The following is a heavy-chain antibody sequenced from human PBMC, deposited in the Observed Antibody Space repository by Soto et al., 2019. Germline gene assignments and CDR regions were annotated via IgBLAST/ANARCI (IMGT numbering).Heavy chain of an antibody. CDR1: GDSVSSNSAA. D-gene: IGHD2-2*01. V-gene: IGHV6-1*01. CDR2: TYYRSKWYN. CDR3: ARRLIVVVPAATYYYGMDV. Sequence: TLSLTCAISGDSVSSNSAAWNWIRQSPSRGLEWLGRTYYRSKWYNDYAVSVKSRITINPDTSKNQFSLQLNSVTPEDTAVYYCARRLIVVVPAATYYYGMDVWGQGTTVTVSS. J-gene: IGHJ6*02.